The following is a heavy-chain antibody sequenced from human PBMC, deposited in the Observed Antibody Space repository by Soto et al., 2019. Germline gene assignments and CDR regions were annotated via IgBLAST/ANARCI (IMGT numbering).Heavy chain of an antibody. D-gene: IGHD3-10*01. V-gene: IGHV4-31*02. Sequence: SETLSLTXTVSGGSISSGGYYWSWIRQHPGKGLEWIGYIYYSGSTYYNPSLKSRVTISVDTSKNQFSLKLSSATAADTAVYYCARAGGEAYGSGSYKLDPWGQGTLVTVSS. CDR3: ARAGGEAYGSGSYKLDP. CDR1: GGSISSGGYY. CDR2: IYYSGST. J-gene: IGHJ5*02.